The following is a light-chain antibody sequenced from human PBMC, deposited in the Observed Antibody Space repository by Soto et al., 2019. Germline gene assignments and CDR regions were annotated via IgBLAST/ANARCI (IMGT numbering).Light chain of an antibody. Sequence: DIQMTQSPSTLSGSVGDRVTITCRASQTISSWLAWYQQKPGKAPKLLIYKASTLKSGVPSRFSGSGSGTEFTLTISSLQPEDFATYYCQQLSSYSHVTFGQGTRLEIK. CDR1: QTISSW. J-gene: IGKJ5*01. CDR2: KAS. CDR3: QQLSSYSHVT. V-gene: IGKV1-5*03.